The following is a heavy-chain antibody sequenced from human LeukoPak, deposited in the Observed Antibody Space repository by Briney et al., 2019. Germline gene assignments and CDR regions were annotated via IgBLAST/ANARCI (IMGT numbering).Heavy chain of an antibody. V-gene: IGHV3-66*01. Sequence: GGSLRLSCVASGFTFSSYWMSWAHQAPGKGLEWVSVIYTGGSTYYADSVKGRFTISRDNSKNTLYLQMNSLRAEDTAVYYCARDRLSLDALDIWGQGTLVTVSS. CDR3: ARDRLSLDALDI. CDR1: GFTFSSYW. D-gene: IGHD2-15*01. CDR2: IYTGGST. J-gene: IGHJ4*02.